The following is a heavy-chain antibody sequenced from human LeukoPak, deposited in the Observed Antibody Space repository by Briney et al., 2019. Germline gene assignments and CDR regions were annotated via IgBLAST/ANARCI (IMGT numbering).Heavy chain of an antibody. Sequence: AGGSLRLSCAASGVTFSSYSMNWVRQAPGKGLEWVSYISSSSTSMYYSDSVKGRFTISRDNAKNSLYLQMNSLRAEDTAVYYCARVAVGTSDYYYYMDVWGKGTTVTVSS. CDR3: ARVAVGTSDYYYYMDV. V-gene: IGHV3-48*01. CDR1: GVTFSSYS. J-gene: IGHJ6*03. CDR2: ISSSSTSM. D-gene: IGHD6-13*01.